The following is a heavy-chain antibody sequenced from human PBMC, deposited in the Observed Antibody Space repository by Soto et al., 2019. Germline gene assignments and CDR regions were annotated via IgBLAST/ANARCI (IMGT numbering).Heavy chain of an antibody. CDR1: GFTFSSYG. J-gene: IGHJ5*02. CDR3: ATFTSSVFDP. V-gene: IGHV3-30*03. CDR2: ISYDGSNK. Sequence: GGSLRLSCAASGFTFSSYGMHWVRQAPGKGLEWVAVISYDGSNKYYADSVKGRFTISRDNSKNTLYLQMNSLRAGDTAVYYCATFTSSVFDPWGQGTLVTVSS.